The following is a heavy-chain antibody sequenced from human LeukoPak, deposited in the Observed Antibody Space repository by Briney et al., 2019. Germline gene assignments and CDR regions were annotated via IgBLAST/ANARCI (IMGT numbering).Heavy chain of an antibody. CDR3: ARDPGEWELSFDI. J-gene: IGHJ3*02. CDR2: IYSSGST. D-gene: IGHD1-26*01. V-gene: IGHV4-4*07. CDR1: GGSINSFY. Sequence: SETLSLICTVSGGSINSFYWTWIRQPAGKGLEWIGRIYSSGSTNFNPSLKSRVTMSVDTSKNQFSLRLSSVTAADTAVYYCARDPGEWELSFDIWGQGTMVTVSS.